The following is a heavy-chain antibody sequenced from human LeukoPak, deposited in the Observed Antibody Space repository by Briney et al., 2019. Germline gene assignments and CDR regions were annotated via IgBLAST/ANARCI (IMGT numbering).Heavy chain of an antibody. J-gene: IGHJ4*02. Sequence: SETLSLTCTVSGGSISSGSYYWSWIRQPAGKGLEWIGRIYTSGSTNYNPSLKSRVTISVDTSKNQFSLKLSSVTAADTAVYYCASPVTKYGSGSYYFDYWGQGTLVTVSS. CDR2: IYTSGST. CDR1: GGSISSGSYY. CDR3: ASPVTKYGSGSYYFDY. D-gene: IGHD3-10*01. V-gene: IGHV4-61*02.